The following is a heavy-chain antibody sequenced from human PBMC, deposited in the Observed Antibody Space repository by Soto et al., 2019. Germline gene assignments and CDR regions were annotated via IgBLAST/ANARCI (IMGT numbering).Heavy chain of an antibody. CDR1: GFTVSSNY. J-gene: IGHJ6*02. CDR3: ARDLKYYYGPGNYYYSGMDV. CDR2: IYSGGST. Sequence: GGSLRLSCAASGFTVSSNYMSWVRQAPGKGLEWVSVIYSGGSTYYADSVKGRFTISRDNAKNSLYLQMNSLRDEDTAVYYCARDLKYYYGPGNYYYSGMDVWAQGTTVTVSS. D-gene: IGHD3-10*01. V-gene: IGHV3-66*01.